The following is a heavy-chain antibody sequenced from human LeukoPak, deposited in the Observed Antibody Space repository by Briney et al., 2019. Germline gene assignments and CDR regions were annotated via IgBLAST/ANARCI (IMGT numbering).Heavy chain of an antibody. J-gene: IGHJ4*02. V-gene: IGHV1-46*01. CDR2: INTSDGST. CDR1: GYTFTSYY. D-gene: IGHD3-22*01. Sequence: ASVKVSCKASGYTFTSYYMHWVRQAPGQGLEWMGIINTSDGSTSYAQKFQGRVTMTRDTSTITVYMELSSLRSEYTSVYYCASRITTAFDYWGQGTLVTVSS. CDR3: ASRITTAFDY.